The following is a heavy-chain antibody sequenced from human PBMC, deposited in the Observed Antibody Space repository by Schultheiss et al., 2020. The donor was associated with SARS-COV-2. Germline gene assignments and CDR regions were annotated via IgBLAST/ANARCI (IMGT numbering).Heavy chain of an antibody. V-gene: IGHV2-5*02. D-gene: IGHD3-22*01. Sequence: SGPTLVKPTQTLTLTCTFSGFSLSTSGVGVGWIRQPPGKALEWLALIYWDDDKRYSPSLKSRLTITKDTSKNQVVLTMTNMDPVDTATYYCARFRYDSSGYYFVGAAFDIWGQGTMVTVSS. J-gene: IGHJ3*02. CDR1: GFSLSTSGVG. CDR2: IYWDDDK. CDR3: ARFRYDSSGYYFVGAAFDI.